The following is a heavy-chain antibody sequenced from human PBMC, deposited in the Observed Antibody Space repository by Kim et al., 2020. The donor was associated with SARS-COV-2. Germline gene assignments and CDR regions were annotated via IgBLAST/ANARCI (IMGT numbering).Heavy chain of an antibody. CDR3: AHIWGYGSFDY. V-gene: IGHV2-5*01. J-gene: IGHJ4*02. CDR2: K. Sequence: KRYSPSLKSRLTITKDTSKNQVVLTMTNMDPVDTATYYCAHIWGYGSFDYWGQGTLVTVSS. D-gene: IGHD3-16*01.